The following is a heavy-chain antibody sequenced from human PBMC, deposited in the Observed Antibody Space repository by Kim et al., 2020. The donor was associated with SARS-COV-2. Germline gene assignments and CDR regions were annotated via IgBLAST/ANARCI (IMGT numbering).Heavy chain of an antibody. CDR3: AREGDSSRYYGMDV. V-gene: IGHV3-11*06. Sequence: ADSVKGRFTISRDNAKNSLYLQMNSLRAEDTAVYYCAREGDSSRYYGMDVWGQGTTVTVSS. J-gene: IGHJ6*02. D-gene: IGHD6-13*01.